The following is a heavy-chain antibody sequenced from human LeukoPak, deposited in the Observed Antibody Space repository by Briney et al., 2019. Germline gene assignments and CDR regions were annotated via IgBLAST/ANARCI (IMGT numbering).Heavy chain of an antibody. CDR2: IIPIFGTA. Sequence: ASVKVSCKASGGTFSSYAISWVRQAPGQGLEWMGGIIPIFGTANYAQKFQGRVTITTDESTSTAYMELSSLRSEDTAVYYCARESEAARPYYYYYMDVWGKGTTVTVSS. J-gene: IGHJ6*03. CDR3: ARESEAARPYYYYYMDV. D-gene: IGHD6-6*01. CDR1: GGTFSSYA. V-gene: IGHV1-69*05.